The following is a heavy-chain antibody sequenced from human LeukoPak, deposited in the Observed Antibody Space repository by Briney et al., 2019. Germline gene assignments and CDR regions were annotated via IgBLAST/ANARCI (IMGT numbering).Heavy chain of an antibody. CDR2: IYHSGTT. D-gene: IGHD4-11*01. J-gene: IGHJ5*02. V-gene: IGHV4-39*01. CDR1: GGSISSSGYY. CDR3: ARHMTDYSNRFDP. Sequence: SETLSLTCTVSGGSISSSGYYWGWIRQPPGKGLEWIGSIYHSGTTNFNPSLKSRVTISVDTSKNQFSLKVTSMTAADTAVYYCARHMTDYSNRFDPWGQGTLVTVSS.